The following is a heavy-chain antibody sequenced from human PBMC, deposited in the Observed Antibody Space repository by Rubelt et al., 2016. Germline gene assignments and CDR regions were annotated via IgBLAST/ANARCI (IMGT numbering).Heavy chain of an antibody. J-gene: IGHJ5*02. CDR2: IYFSGST. CDR3: ARGTKSTYSYGSPRFDP. V-gene: IGHV4-59*01. D-gene: IGHD5-18*01. CDR1: GGSITNYY. Sequence: QVQLQESGPGLVKASETLSLTCSISGGSITNYYWSWIRQPPGRGLEWIGYIYFSGSTSYNPCLKSRVTISEDASKNQVSRRLSSVTAADTAVYYCARGTKSTYSYGSPRFDPWGQGTLVTVSS.